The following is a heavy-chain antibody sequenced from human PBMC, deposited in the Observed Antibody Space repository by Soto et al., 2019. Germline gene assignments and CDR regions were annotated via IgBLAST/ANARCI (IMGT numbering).Heavy chain of an antibody. D-gene: IGHD2-2*02. CDR2: ISSNSAYI. CDR1: GFTFRSFT. CDR3: ETGYEDIVVFPAAISPPAPPRDYYGMDV. J-gene: IGHJ6*02. Sequence: PGVSLRLSCAASGFTFRSFTMNWVRQAPGKGLEWVSTISSNSAYIYYTDALRGRFTISRDNAKNSLHLQMNSLRAEDTAVYYCETGYEDIVVFPAAISPPAPPRDYYGMDVWGQGSTVTVSS. V-gene: IGHV3-21*04.